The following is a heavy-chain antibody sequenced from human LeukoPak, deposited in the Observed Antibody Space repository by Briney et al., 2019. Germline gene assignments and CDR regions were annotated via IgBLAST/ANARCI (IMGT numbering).Heavy chain of an antibody. Sequence: GGSLRLSCAASGLTVSSNYMGWVRHSPGKGLEWVSVIYSGGSTYYASSVKGRFTISRDNSKNTLYLQVNSLRAEDTAVYYCARSIVGTTSAFDIWGQGTMVTVSS. D-gene: IGHD1-26*01. CDR2: IYSGGST. CDR1: GLTVSSNY. CDR3: ARSIVGTTSAFDI. J-gene: IGHJ3*02. V-gene: IGHV3-66*01.